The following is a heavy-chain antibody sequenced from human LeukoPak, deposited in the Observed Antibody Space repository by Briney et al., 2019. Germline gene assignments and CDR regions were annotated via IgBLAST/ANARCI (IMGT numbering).Heavy chain of an antibody. V-gene: IGHV4-59*08. CDR3: ARSYSASYDSPAGWFDP. D-gene: IGHD3-22*01. CDR1: GGSISNYY. CDR2: IFYTGSI. Sequence: SETLSPTCTVSGGSISNYYWSWIRQPPGKGLEWIGYIFYTGSINYNPSLRGRVTISVDTSKSQFSLRLSSVTAADTAVYYCARSYSASYDSPAGWFDPWGQGTLVTVSS. J-gene: IGHJ5*02.